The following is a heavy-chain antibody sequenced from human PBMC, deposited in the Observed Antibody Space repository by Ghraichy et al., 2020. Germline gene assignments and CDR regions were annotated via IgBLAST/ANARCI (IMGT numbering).Heavy chain of an antibody. D-gene: IGHD2-21*01. V-gene: IGHV3-48*02. Sequence: GESLNISCVGSGFTLSGYSMNWVRQAPGKGLEWVSYITSSSRFTSYADSVKGRFTVSRDNAQNSLYLQMTSLRDEDTAVYYCARGSRVVRYYYYDGMDVWGQGTTVTVSS. CDR3: ARGSRVVRYYYYDGMDV. J-gene: IGHJ6*02. CDR1: GFTLSGYS. CDR2: ITSSSRFT.